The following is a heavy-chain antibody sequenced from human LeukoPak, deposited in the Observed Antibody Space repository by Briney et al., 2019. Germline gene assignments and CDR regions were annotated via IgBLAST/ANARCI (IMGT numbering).Heavy chain of an antibody. CDR1: GYTFTTYG. V-gene: IGHV1-18*01. CDR2: ISPYNSNT. CDR3: AREAPVAAGSDAFDI. D-gene: IGHD6-19*01. Sequence: GASVKVSCKSSGYTFTTYGISWMRQAPGQSLEWMGWISPYNSNTKYAQKLQGGVTMTTDTSTNTAYMEVRSLRSDDTAVYYCAREAPVAAGSDAFDIWGQGTMVTVSS. J-gene: IGHJ3*02.